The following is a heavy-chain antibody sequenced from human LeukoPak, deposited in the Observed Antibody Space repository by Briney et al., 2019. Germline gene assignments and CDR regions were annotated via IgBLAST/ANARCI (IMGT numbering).Heavy chain of an antibody. V-gene: IGHV1-2*02. Sequence: ASVKVSCKASGYTFTGYYMHWVRQAPGQGLEWMGWINPNSGGTNYAQKFQGRVTMTRDTSISTAYMELSRLRSEDTAMYYCARESYGSGSDHFDYWGQGTLVTVSS. D-gene: IGHD3-10*01. CDR1: GYTFTGYY. CDR3: ARESYGSGSDHFDY. J-gene: IGHJ4*02. CDR2: INPNSGGT.